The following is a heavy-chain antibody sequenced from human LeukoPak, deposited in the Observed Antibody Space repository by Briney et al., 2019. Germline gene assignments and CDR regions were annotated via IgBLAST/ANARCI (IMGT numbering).Heavy chain of an antibody. CDR3: AREEGFHLTYFDY. CDR2: IYYSGST. D-gene: IGHD3-10*01. V-gene: IGHV4-59*01. CDR1: GGSISSYY. J-gene: IGHJ4*02. Sequence: SETLSLTCTLSGGSISSYYWSWMRQPPGKGLEWIGSIYYSGSTNYNPSLKSRVTISVDTSKTQFSLKLTSVTAADTAMYYCAREEGFHLTYFDYWGQGTLVTVSS.